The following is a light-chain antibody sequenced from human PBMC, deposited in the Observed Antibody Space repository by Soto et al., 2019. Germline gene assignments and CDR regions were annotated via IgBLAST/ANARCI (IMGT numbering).Light chain of an antibody. Sequence: QSVLTQPPSASGTLGQRVTISCSGSSSNIGSNTVNWYQQLPGTAPKLLIYSHNLRPSGVPDRFSGSKSGTSASLAISGLQPEDEADYYCAAWDDRLLIIGGGTKLTVL. CDR1: SSNIGSNT. CDR2: SHN. J-gene: IGLJ2*01. CDR3: AAWDDRLLI. V-gene: IGLV1-44*01.